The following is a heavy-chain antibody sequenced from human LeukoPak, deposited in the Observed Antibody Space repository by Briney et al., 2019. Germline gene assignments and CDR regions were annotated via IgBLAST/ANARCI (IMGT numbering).Heavy chain of an antibody. CDR3: ARSPYRGYVNNWFDP. CDR1: GYTFTCYG. Sequence: ASVKVSCKASGYTFTCYGVSWVRQAPGQGLEWMGWISAYNGDTNYAQKLQGRVTMTTDTSTSTAYMELRSLRSDDTAVYYCARSPYRGYVNNWFDPWGQGTLVTVSS. J-gene: IGHJ5*02. V-gene: IGHV1-18*01. D-gene: IGHD5-12*01. CDR2: ISAYNGDT.